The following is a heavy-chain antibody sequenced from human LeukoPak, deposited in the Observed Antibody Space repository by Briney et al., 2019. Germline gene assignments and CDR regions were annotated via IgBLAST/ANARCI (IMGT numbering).Heavy chain of an antibody. V-gene: IGHV3-30-3*01. CDR1: GFTFSSYV. CDR2: ISYDGSSK. J-gene: IGHJ4*02. D-gene: IGHD3-22*01. Sequence: GESLRLSCAASGFTFSSYVMHWVRQAPGKGLEWVAIISYDGSSKYYADSVKGRFTISRDNSKNTLYLQMNSLRVEDTAMYYCARGADYYDTSRYQYYFDYWGQGTLVTVSS. CDR3: ARGADYYDTSRYQYYFDY.